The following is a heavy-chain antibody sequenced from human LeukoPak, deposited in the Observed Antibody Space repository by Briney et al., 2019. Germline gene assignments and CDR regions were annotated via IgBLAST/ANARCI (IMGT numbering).Heavy chain of an antibody. CDR3: ARDHGYYDSSGYYPN. CDR2: ISAYNGNT. Sequence: ASVKVSCKASGYTFTSYGISWVRQAPGQGLEWMGWISAYNGNTNYAQKLQGRVTMTTDTSTSTAYMELRSLRSDDTAVYYCARDHGYYDSSGYYPNRGQGTLVTVSS. V-gene: IGHV1-18*01. CDR1: GYTFTSYG. J-gene: IGHJ4*02. D-gene: IGHD3-22*01.